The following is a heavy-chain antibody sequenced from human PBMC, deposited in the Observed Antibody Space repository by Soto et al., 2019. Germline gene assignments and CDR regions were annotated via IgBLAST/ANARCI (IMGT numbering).Heavy chain of an antibody. D-gene: IGHD3-3*02. CDR3: ARDKDRQQLGGNYYYGIDV. V-gene: IGHV1-69*12. J-gene: IGHJ6*02. CDR2: IIPIFPTP. CDR1: GGTFGNSA. Sequence: QVQLVQSGAEVKKPGSSVTVSCKASGGTFGNSAISWVRQAPGQGLEWMGGIIPIFPTPGYAQNFQGRLTITADESTSTAYMELTSLRSEDTAVYYCARDKDRQQLGGNYYYGIDVWGQGTTVTVSS.